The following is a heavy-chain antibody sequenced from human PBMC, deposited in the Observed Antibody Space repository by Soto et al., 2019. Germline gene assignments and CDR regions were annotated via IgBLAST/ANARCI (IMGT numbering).Heavy chain of an antibody. D-gene: IGHD1-26*01. V-gene: IGHV3-30*03. Sequence: QVQLVESGGGVVQPGRSLRLSCAASGFTFSHYGIHWVSQAPGKGLEWLAVISYDGSNKHYADSVKGRFTVSRDNSQNTLYLQMNSLRAEDTAVYFCARYSGKYQGPIDYWGQGTLVTVSS. CDR2: ISYDGSNK. J-gene: IGHJ4*02. CDR1: GFTFSHYG. CDR3: ARYSGKYQGPIDY.